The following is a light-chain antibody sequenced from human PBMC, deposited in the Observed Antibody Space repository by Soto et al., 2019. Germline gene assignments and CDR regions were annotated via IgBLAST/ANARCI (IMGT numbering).Light chain of an antibody. CDR2: EGS. CDR1: SSDVGSYNL. J-gene: IGLJ1*01. Sequence: QSALTQPASVSGSPGQSITISFTGTSSDVGSYNLVSWYQQHPGKAPKLMIYEGSKRPSGVSNRFSGSKSVNTASLTISGLQADEEADYDCCSYADSSTLYVFGTGTKLTVL. V-gene: IGLV2-23*01. CDR3: CSYADSSTLYV.